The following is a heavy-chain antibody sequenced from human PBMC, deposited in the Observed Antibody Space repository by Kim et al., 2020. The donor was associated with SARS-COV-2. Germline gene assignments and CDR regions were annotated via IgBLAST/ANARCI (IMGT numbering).Heavy chain of an antibody. CDR2: INSNGSST. Sequence: LVWVSRINSNGSSTRYADSVTRRFAISRDNAKNTLYLQMNSLRAEDTAVYYCARDLLGLYTSGAWFDPWGQGTLVAVSS. D-gene: IGHD6-19*01. J-gene: IGHJ5*02. V-gene: IGHV3-74*01. CDR3: ARDLLGLYTSGAWFDP.